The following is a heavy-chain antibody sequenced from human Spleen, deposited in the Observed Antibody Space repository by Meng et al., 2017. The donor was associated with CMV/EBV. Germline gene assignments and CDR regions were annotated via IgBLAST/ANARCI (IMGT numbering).Heavy chain of an antibody. J-gene: IGHJ4*02. CDR3: ARVARTPTNSYVFDS. CDR1: GFTFSDYY. D-gene: IGHD2-15*01. V-gene: IGHV3-11*04. CDR2: ISSSGSTI. Sequence: GGSLRLSCAASGFTFSDYYMSWIRQAPGKGLEWVSYISSSGSTIYYADSVKGRFTISRDNAKNSLYLQMNSLRAEDTAVYYCARVARTPTNSYVFDSWGQGALVTVSS.